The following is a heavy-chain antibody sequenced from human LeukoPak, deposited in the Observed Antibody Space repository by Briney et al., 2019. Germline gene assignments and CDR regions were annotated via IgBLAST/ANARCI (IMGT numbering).Heavy chain of an antibody. CDR3: AKDLSSAITSALVLDV. J-gene: IGHJ6*02. V-gene: IGHV3-9*01. CDR1: GFTFDDYA. Sequence: GRSLRLSCAASGFTFDDYAMHWVRQAPGKGLEWVSGVTWNRDNIGYGDSVKGRFTISRDNVKNVLYLQMTSLRPEDTALYYCAKDLSSAITSALVLDVWGQGTTVIVSS. D-gene: IGHD3-22*01. CDR2: VTWNRDNI.